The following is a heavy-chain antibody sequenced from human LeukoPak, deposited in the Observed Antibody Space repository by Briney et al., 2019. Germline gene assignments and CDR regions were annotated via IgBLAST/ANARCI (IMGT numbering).Heavy chain of an antibody. CDR2: IYYSGNT. V-gene: IGHV4-39*01. CDR3: ARRWSTSWTTFDY. D-gene: IGHD6-13*01. J-gene: IGHJ4*02. Sequence: PSETLSLTCTVSGSVISSSSYDWGWIRQPPGKGLEWIVTIYYSGNTYYNPSFKSRATISVDTSKNQFYLKLNSVTDADTALYYCARRWSTSWTTFDYWGQGTLVTVSS. CDR1: GSVISSSSYD.